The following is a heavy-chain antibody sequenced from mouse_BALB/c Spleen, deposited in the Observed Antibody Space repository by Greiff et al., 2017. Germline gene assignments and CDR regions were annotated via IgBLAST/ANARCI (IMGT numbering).Heavy chain of an antibody. D-gene: IGHD2-4*01. V-gene: IGHV1-87*01. J-gene: IGHJ4*01. CDR1: GYTFTSYW. CDR3: ARRIYYDYDGYYAMDY. CDR2: IYPGDGDT. Sequence: QVQLKQSGAELARPGASVKLSCKASGYTFTSYWMQWVKQRPGQGLEWIGAIYPGDGDTRYTQKFKGKATLTADKSSSTAYMQLSSLASEDSAVYYCARRIYYDYDGYYAMDYWGQGTSVTVSS.